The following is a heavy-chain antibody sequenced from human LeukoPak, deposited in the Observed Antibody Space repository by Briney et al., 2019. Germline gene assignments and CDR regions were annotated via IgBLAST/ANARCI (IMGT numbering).Heavy chain of an antibody. CDR1: GGTFSSYA. CDR3: ARGHIVVVPAAVGVVNYYYGMDV. J-gene: IGHJ6*02. V-gene: IGHV1-69*13. Sequence: SVKVSCKASGGTFSSYAISWVRQAPGQGLEWMGGIIPIFGTANYAQKFQGRVTITADESTSTAYMELSSLRSEDTAVYYCARGHIVVVPAAVGVVNYYYGMDVWGQGTTVTVSS. D-gene: IGHD2-2*01. CDR2: IIPIFGTA.